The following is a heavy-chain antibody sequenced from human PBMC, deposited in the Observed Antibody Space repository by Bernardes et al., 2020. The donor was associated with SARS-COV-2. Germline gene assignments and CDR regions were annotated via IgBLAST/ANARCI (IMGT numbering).Heavy chain of an antibody. CDR2: IYHSGST. J-gene: IGHJ3*01. V-gene: IGHV4-59*12. Sequence: SETLSLTCTVSGDSITSYYWNWIRQSPGTGLEWIGYIYHSGSTNYNPSLKSRVTMSVDTSKNQFFLRLKSVTAADSAVYYCARGNAFDFWGQGTRVTVSS. CDR1: GDSITSYY. CDR3: ARGNAFDF.